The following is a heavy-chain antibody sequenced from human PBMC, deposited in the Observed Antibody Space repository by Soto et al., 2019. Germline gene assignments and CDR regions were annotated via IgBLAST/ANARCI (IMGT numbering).Heavy chain of an antibody. Sequence: PGGSLRLSCAASGFTFSDYYMSWIRQAPGKGLEWVSYISSSGSTIYYADSVKGRFTISRDNAKNSLYLQMNSLRAEDTAVYYCARDLYRYYYYMEVWGKGTTVTVSS. CDR3: ARDLYRYYYYMEV. J-gene: IGHJ6*03. V-gene: IGHV3-11*01. CDR1: GFTFSDYY. CDR2: ISSSGSTI.